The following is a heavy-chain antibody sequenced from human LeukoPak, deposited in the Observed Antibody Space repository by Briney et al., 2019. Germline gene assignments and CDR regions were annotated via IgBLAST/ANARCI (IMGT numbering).Heavy chain of an antibody. Sequence: SETLSLTCTVSGYSISSGYFWGWIRQPPGKGLEWIGSIYSSGSTYYNASLQSRVTISIETSKNQISLRLNSVTAADTAMYYCAKSGGYGLIDYWGQGTLVTVSS. D-gene: IGHD1-26*01. CDR2: IYSSGST. V-gene: IGHV4-38-2*02. J-gene: IGHJ4*02. CDR1: GYSISSGYF. CDR3: AKSGGYGLIDY.